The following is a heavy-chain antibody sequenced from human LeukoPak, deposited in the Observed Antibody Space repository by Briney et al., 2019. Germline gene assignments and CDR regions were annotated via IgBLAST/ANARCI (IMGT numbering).Heavy chain of an antibody. CDR3: ARGYYYGSIDY. CDR2: INSDGSST. CDR1: GFTFSNYW. Sequence: GGSLRLSCAASGFTFSNYWMHWVRQAPGKGLVWVSRINSDGSSTSYADSVKGRFTISRDNAKNTLYLQMNSLRAEDTAVYYCARGYYYGSIDYWGQGTLVTVSS. J-gene: IGHJ4*02. V-gene: IGHV3-74*01. D-gene: IGHD3-22*01.